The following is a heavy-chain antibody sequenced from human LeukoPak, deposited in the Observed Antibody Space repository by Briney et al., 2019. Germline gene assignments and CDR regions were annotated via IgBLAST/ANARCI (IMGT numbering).Heavy chain of an antibody. J-gene: IGHJ3*02. V-gene: IGHV4-39*01. D-gene: IGHD5-18*01. CDR2: IYYSGST. CDR1: GGSISSSSYY. Sequence: PSQTLSLTCTVSGGSISSSSYYWGWIRQPPGKGLEWIGSIYYSGSTYYNPSLKSRVTISVYTSRNQFSLKLSSVTAADTAVYYCARLYSYGPLFDAFDIWGQGTMVTVSS. CDR3: ARLYSYGPLFDAFDI.